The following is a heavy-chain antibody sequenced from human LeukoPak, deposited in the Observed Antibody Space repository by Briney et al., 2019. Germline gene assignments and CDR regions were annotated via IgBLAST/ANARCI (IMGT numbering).Heavy chain of an antibody. CDR1: GDSINNNY. D-gene: IGHD1-26*01. J-gene: IGHJ4*02. Sequence: PSETLSLTCAVSGDSINNNYWTWIRQPPGKGLGWIAHIYSGSTNYNPSLKSRVIISVDTSSYQFSLRLTSVTAADTAVYYCARLSWAYGSVDYWGQGSLVTVSS. V-gene: IGHV4-4*09. CDR2: IYSGST. CDR3: ARLSWAYGSVDY.